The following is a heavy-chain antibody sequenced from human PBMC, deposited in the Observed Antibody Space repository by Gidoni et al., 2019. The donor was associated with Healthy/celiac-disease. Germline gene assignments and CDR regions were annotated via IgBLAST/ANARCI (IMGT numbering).Heavy chain of an antibody. J-gene: IGHJ4*02. CDR3: AKLIGSGYYQEEDYFDY. V-gene: IGHV3-23*01. CDR1: GFTFSSYA. D-gene: IGHD3-3*01. Sequence: EVQLLESGGGLVQPGGSLRLSCAASGFTFSSYAMSWVRQAPGKGLEWVSAISGSGGSTYYADSVKGRFTISRDNSKNTLYLQMNSLRAEDTAVYYCAKLIGSGYYQEEDYFDYWGQGTLVTVSS. CDR2: ISGSGGST.